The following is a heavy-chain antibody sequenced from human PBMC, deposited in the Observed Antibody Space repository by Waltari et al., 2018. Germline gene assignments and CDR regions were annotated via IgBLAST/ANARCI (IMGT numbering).Heavy chain of an antibody. V-gene: IGHV3-30*02. CDR1: GFTFSSYG. J-gene: IGHJ6*03. D-gene: IGHD2-2*01. Sequence: QVQLVESGGGVVQPRGSLRLSCAASGFTFSSYGMHWVRQAPGKGLEWVAFIRYDGSNKYYADSVKGRFTISRDNSKNTLYLQMNSLRAEDTAVYYCAKETAAKGYYYYYYMDVWGKGTTVTISS. CDR3: AKETAAKGYYYYYYMDV. CDR2: IRYDGSNK.